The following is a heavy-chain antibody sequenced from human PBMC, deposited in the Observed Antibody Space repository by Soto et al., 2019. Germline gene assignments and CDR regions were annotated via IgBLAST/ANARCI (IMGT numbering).Heavy chain of an antibody. J-gene: IGHJ5*02. D-gene: IGHD4-17*01. CDR3: ARERVYGGNRLNWFDP. Sequence: SETLSLTCTVSGGSISSYYWSWIRQPAGKGLEWIGRIYTSGSTNYNPSLKSRVTMSVDTSKNQFSLKLSSVTAADTAVYYCARERVYGGNRLNWFDPWGQGTMVTGS. V-gene: IGHV4-4*07. CDR2: IYTSGST. CDR1: GGSISSYY.